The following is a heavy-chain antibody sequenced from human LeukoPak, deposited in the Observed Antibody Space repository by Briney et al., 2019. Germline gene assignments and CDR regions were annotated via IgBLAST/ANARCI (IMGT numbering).Heavy chain of an antibody. J-gene: IGHJ6*03. CDR3: AIMGLNTSGYYGPYDYDYRDV. Sequence: SETLSLTCTVSGGSISSYYWSWIRQPLGKGPEWIGYIYSNGITNYNPSLKSRVTISVDTSKNQFSLKLRSVTAADTAVYYCAIMGLNTSGYYGPYDYDYRDVWGKGTTVTVSS. V-gene: IGHV4-59*01. CDR2: IYSNGIT. CDR1: GGSISSYY. D-gene: IGHD3-22*01.